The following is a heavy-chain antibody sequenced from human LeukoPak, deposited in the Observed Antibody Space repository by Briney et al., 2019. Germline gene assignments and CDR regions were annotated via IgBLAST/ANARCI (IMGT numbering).Heavy chain of an antibody. D-gene: IGHD6-19*01. Sequence: PSETLSLTCTVSGASINSHYWNWIRQPGGKGSEWIGRIYTSGRTKYNPSLKSRVTISVDKSKNQFSLNLTSVTAADTAVYYCARDGSGWTDDDAFDVWGQGTMVTVSS. V-gene: IGHV4-4*07. CDR1: GASINSHY. J-gene: IGHJ3*01. CDR3: ARDGSGWTDDDAFDV. CDR2: IYTSGRT.